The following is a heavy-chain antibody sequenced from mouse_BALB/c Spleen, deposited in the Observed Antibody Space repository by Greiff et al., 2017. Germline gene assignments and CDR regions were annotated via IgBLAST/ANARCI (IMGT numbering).Heavy chain of an antibody. D-gene: IGHD1-1*02. V-gene: IGHV2-9*02. CDR1: GFSLTSYG. CDR3: ARDMDTWFAY. Sequence: VQGVESGPGLVAPSQSLSITCTVSGFSLTSYGVHWVRQPPGKGLEWLGVIWAGGSTNYNSALMSRLSISKDNSKSQVFLKMNSLQTDDTAMYYCARDMDTWFAYWGQGTLVTVSA. CDR2: IWAGGST. J-gene: IGHJ3*01.